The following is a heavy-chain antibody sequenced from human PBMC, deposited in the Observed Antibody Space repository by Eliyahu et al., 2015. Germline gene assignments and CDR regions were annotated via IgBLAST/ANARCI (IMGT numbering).Heavy chain of an antibody. CDR2: INPASGAT. J-gene: IGHJ4*02. CDR1: GYXFPDYX. CDR3: ARGDFYGSGSYYEY. Sequence: QVQLVQSGAEVKKPGASVKVSCKASGYXFPDYXMHWIRQAPGQGLQWXGWINPASGATNYAQKFQGRVTMTRDTSISTVYMELSSLKSDDAAVFYCARGDFYGSGSYYEYWGQGTLVSVSS. D-gene: IGHD3-10*01. V-gene: IGHV1-2*02.